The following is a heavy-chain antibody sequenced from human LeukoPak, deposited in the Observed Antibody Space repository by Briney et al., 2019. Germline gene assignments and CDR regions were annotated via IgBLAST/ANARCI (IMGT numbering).Heavy chain of an antibody. Sequence: PSETLSLTCTVSGASISSYYWSWIRQPPGKGLEWIGYIYYGGSTKYNPSLKSRVTISVDTSKNQFSLKLSSVTAADTAVYYCARDPRGSGSADYWGQGTLVTVSS. CDR3: ARDPRGSGSADY. CDR2: IYYGGST. CDR1: GASISSYY. D-gene: IGHD3-10*01. V-gene: IGHV4-59*01. J-gene: IGHJ4*02.